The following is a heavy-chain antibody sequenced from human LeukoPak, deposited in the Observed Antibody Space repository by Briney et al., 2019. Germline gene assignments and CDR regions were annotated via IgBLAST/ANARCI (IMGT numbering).Heavy chain of an antibody. Sequence: ASVKVSCKVSGYTLTELSMHWVRQAPGKGLEWMGGFEPEDGETIYAQKFQGRVTMTEDTSTSTAYMELRSLRSDDTAVYYCAGSLLGFLEWLADWGQGTLVTVSS. V-gene: IGHV1-24*01. CDR2: FEPEDGET. J-gene: IGHJ4*02. D-gene: IGHD3-3*01. CDR1: GYTLTELS. CDR3: AGSLLGFLEWLAD.